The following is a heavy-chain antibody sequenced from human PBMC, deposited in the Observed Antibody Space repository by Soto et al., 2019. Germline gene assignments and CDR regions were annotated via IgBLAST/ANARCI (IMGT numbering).Heavy chain of an antibody. Sequence: EVQLVESGGGLVKPGGSLRLSCAASGFTFSSYSMNWVRQAPGKGLEWVSSISSSSSYIYYADSVKGRFTISRDNAKNSLHLQMNSLRAEDTAVYYCARDRSLDAAFDYWGQGTLVTVSS. CDR1: GFTFSSYS. J-gene: IGHJ4*02. D-gene: IGHD3-9*01. V-gene: IGHV3-21*01. CDR3: ARDRSLDAAFDY. CDR2: ISSSSSYI.